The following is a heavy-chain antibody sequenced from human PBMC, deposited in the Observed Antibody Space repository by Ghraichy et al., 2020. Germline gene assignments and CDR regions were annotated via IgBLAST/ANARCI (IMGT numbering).Heavy chain of an antibody. Sequence: GGSLRLSCAASGFTFSNAWMSWVRQAPGKGLEWVGRIKSKTDGGTTDYAAPVKGRFTISRDDSKNTLYLQMNSLKTEDTAVYYCTTGRLRGTRIFDYWGQGTLVTVSS. CDR3: TTGRLRGTRIFDY. CDR1: GFTFSNAW. V-gene: IGHV3-15*01. CDR2: IKSKTDGGTT. D-gene: IGHD4-17*01. J-gene: IGHJ4*02.